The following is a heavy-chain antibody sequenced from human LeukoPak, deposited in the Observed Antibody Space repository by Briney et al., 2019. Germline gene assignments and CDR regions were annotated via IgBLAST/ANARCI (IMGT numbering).Heavy chain of an antibody. J-gene: IGHJ4*02. D-gene: IGHD5-24*01. V-gene: IGHV3-53*01. Sequence: GGSLRLSCAASGFNVTTNYMSWVRRAPGKGLEWVSVIYSGGTTYYADSVKGRFTISRDVSKNTLSLQMNSLRAEDTAVYYCARGRRDGYNLGYWGQGTLVAVSS. CDR1: GFNVTTNY. CDR3: ARGRRDGYNLGY. CDR2: IYSGGTT.